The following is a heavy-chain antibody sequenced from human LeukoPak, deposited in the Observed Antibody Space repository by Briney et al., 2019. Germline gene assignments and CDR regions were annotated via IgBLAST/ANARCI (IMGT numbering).Heavy chain of an antibody. CDR2: IYTSGST. CDR1: GGSISSYY. D-gene: IGHD3-22*01. J-gene: IGHJ4*02. V-gene: IGHV4-4*07. Sequence: PSETLSLTCTVSGGSISSYYWSWIRQPAGKGLEWIGRIYTSGSTNYNPSLKSRVTMSVDTSKNQFSLKLSSVTAADTAVYYCAREFSDDSSGYRYYFDYWGQGTLVTVSS. CDR3: AREFSDDSSGYRYYFDY.